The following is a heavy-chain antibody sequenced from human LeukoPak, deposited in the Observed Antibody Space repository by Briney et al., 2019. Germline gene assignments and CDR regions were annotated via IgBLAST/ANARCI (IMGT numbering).Heavy chain of an antibody. D-gene: IGHD6-13*01. CDR2: IWYDGSNK. V-gene: IGHV3-30*19. J-gene: IGHJ4*02. CDR1: GFTFSSYG. Sequence: GGSLRLSCAASGFTFSSYGMHWVRQAPGKGLEWVAVIWYDGSNKYYADSVKGRFTISRDNSKNTLYLQMNSLRAEDTAVYYCARDRRESSSWFRGYYFDNWGQGTLVTVSS. CDR3: ARDRRESSSWFRGYYFDN.